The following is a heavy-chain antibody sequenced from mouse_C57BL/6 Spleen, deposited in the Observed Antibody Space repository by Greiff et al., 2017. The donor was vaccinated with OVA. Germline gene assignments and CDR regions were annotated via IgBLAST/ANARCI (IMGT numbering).Heavy chain of an antibody. J-gene: IGHJ2*01. V-gene: IGHV1-50*01. CDR3: ARGGGYFVYFDY. CDR1: GYTFTSYW. D-gene: IGHD2-3*01. CDR2: IDPSDSYT. Sequence: QVQLKQPGAELVKPGASVKLSCKASGYTFTSYWMQWVKQRPGQGLEWIGEIDPSDSYTNYNQKFKGKATLTVDTSSSTAYMQLSSLTSEDSAVYYCARGGGYFVYFDYWGQGTTLTVSS.